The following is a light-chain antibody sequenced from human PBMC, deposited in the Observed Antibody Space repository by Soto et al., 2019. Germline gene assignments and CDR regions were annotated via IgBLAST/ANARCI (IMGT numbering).Light chain of an antibody. V-gene: IGKV1-9*01. J-gene: IGKJ4*01. CDR1: QGLNSH. CDR3: QQVSGYPLN. CDR2: AAS. Sequence: DFQLTQSPSFLSASVGDRVTITCRASQGLNSHLSWYQQGPGKAPKLLIYAASTLQSGVPSRFSVSASGTEFTLTISSLQPEDFANAYGQQVSGYPLNFGGGTKVYSK.